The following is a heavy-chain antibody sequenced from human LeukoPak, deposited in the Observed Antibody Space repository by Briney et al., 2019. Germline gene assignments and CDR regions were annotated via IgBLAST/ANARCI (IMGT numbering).Heavy chain of an antibody. CDR2: IYTSGST. Sequence: PSETLSLTCAVSGGSISSYYWSWIRQPPGKGLEWIGRIYTSGSTNYNPSLKSRVTMSVDTSKNQFSLKLSSVTAADTAVYYCARAPSLGVVAHNAFDIWGQGTMVTVSS. CDR1: GGSISSYY. J-gene: IGHJ3*02. D-gene: IGHD2-15*01. CDR3: ARAPSLGVVAHNAFDI. V-gene: IGHV4-4*07.